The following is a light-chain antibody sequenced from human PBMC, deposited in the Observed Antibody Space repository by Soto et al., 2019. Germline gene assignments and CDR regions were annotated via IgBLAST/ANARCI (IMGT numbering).Light chain of an antibody. J-gene: IGLJ1*01. Sequence: QSALTQPASVSGSPGKSITISCTGTSSDVGGYNYVSWYQQHPGKAPKLMIYEVGNRPSGVSNRFSGSKSGNTASLTISGLQAEYEADYYCSSYTSSSTLVFGTGTKLTVL. CDR2: EVG. CDR1: SSDVGGYNY. V-gene: IGLV2-14*01. CDR3: SSYTSSSTLV.